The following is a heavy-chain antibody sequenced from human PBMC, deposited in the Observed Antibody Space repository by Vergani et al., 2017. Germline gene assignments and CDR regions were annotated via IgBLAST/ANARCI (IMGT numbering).Heavy chain of an antibody. CDR2: ISAYNANT. V-gene: IGHV1-18*01. D-gene: IGHD5-18*01. CDR3: ARGGGQTALDL. Sequence: QVQLVQSGAEVRKPGASVKVSCKASGYTFTKFGITWVRQTPGQGLQWMGWISAYNANTNFAQKLQGRVFMTTDTSTRTAYMELRSLRSDDTAVYYCARGGGQTALDLWGQGTLVTVSS. J-gene: IGHJ4*02. CDR1: GYTFTKFG.